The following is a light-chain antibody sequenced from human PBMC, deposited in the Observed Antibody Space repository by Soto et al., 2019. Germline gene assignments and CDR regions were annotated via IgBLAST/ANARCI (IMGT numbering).Light chain of an antibody. CDR3: ATWDDSLNPRGV. J-gene: IGLJ2*01. CDR1: TFNIGNHY. V-gene: IGLV1-51*02. Sequence: QSMLTQPPSVSAAPGQMVTISCSGSTFNIGNHYVSWYQQFPGAAPRLLIYENDKRPSGIPDRFSGSKSGTSATLDISGLQTGDEADYFCATWDDSLNPRGVFGGGTKVTVL. CDR2: END.